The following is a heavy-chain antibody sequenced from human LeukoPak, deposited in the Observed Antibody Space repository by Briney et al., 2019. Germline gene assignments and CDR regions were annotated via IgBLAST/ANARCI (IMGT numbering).Heavy chain of an antibody. CDR3: AREGITGTTGDAFDI. Sequence: SETLSLTCTVSGGSISSYYWSWIRQPAGKGLEWIGRIYTSGSTNYNPSLKSRVTMSVDTSKNRFSLKLSSVTAADTAVYYCAREGITGTTGDAFDIWGQGTMVTVSS. CDR2: IYTSGST. D-gene: IGHD1-7*01. J-gene: IGHJ3*02. V-gene: IGHV4-4*07. CDR1: GGSISSYY.